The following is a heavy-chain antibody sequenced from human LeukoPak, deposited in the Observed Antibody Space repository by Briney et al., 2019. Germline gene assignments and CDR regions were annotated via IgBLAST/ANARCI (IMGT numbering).Heavy chain of an antibody. V-gene: IGHV3-20*04. Sequence: GGSLRLSCAASGFTLDDYVMSWVRQAPGKGLEWVSGINWNGGSTGYADSVKGRFTISRDNAKNSLYLQMNSLRAEDTALYYCARGRGIAVADPFDYWGQGTLVTVSS. J-gene: IGHJ4*02. D-gene: IGHD6-19*01. CDR1: GFTLDDYV. CDR3: ARGRGIAVADPFDY. CDR2: INWNGGST.